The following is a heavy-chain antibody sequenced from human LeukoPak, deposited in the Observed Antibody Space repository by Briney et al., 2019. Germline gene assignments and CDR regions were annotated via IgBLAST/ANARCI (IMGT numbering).Heavy chain of an antibody. CDR2: IYYSGST. J-gene: IGHJ4*02. Sequence: SETLSLTCTVSGGSISSGGYYWSWIRQHPGKGLEWIGYIYYSGSTYYNPSLKSRVTISVDTSKNQFSLKLSSVTAADTAVYYCARGGVLRYFDWLAYWGQGTLVTVSS. D-gene: IGHD3-9*01. CDR1: GGSISSGGYY. CDR3: ARGGVLRYFDWLAY. V-gene: IGHV4-31*03.